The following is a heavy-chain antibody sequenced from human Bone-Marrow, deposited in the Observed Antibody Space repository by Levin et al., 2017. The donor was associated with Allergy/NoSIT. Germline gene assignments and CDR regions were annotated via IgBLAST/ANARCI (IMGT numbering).Heavy chain of an antibody. D-gene: IGHD3-22*01. J-gene: IGHJ4*02. CDR1: GFSFSDYY. CDR2: ISGSGGTI. CDR3: ARDVTKAGSGFSDS. V-gene: IGHV3-11*01. Sequence: GGSLRLSCAASGFSFSDYYMAWIRQAPGKGLEWLSFISGSGGTIYYADSVKGRFTISRDNAKNSLYLQMSSLRVDDSAIYYCARDVTKAGSGFSDSWGQGTLVTVSS.